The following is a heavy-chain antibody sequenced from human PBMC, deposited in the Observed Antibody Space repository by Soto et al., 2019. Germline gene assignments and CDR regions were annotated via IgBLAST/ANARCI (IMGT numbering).Heavy chain of an antibody. CDR2: ISAYNGNT. CDR3: ARDTTDDYSNYYYYFYCMDV. Sequence: ASVKVSCKASGYTFTSYGISWVRQAPGQGLEWMGWISAYNGNTNYAQKLQGRVTMTTDTSTSTAYMELRSLRSDDTAVYYCARDTTDDYSNYYYYFYCMDVWGQGTTVTVSS. D-gene: IGHD4-4*01. CDR1: GYTFTSYG. J-gene: IGHJ6*02. V-gene: IGHV1-18*01.